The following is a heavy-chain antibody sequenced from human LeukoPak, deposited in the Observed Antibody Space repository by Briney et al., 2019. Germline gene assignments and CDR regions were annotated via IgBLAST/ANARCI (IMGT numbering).Heavy chain of an antibody. CDR2: IYYSGTT. D-gene: IGHD5-24*01. Sequence: SETLSPTCSVSGGSISSGDYCWSWIRQHPGKGLEWIGYIYYSGTTYYNPSLKSRITISIDTSTDQFSLKLSSVTAADTAVYYCARPEGRDGYNFGAFDFWGQGTMVTVSS. CDR1: GGSISSGDYC. J-gene: IGHJ3*01. CDR3: ARPEGRDGYNFGAFDF. V-gene: IGHV4-31*03.